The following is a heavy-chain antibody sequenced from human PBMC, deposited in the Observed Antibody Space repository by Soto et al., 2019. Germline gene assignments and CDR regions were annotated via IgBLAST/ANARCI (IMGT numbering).Heavy chain of an antibody. CDR1: GFTFSSYA. J-gene: IGHJ6*02. Sequence: EVQLLESGGGLVQPGGSLRLSCAASGFTFSSYAMSWVRQAPGKGLEWVSAISGSGGSTYYADSVKGRFTISRDNSKNTLYLQMNSLRAEDTAVYYCAKGLGAVRGVIYYCYGMDVWGQGTTVTVSS. CDR2: ISGSGGST. CDR3: AKGLGAVRGVIYYCYGMDV. D-gene: IGHD3-10*01. V-gene: IGHV3-23*01.